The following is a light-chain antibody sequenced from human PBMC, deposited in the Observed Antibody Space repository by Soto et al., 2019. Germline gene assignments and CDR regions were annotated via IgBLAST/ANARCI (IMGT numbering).Light chain of an antibody. CDR3: QQYGTSPRT. J-gene: IGKJ5*01. V-gene: IGKV3-20*01. CDR1: QSVRSTH. CDR2: GAS. Sequence: IVLTQSPSTVSLSPGERATLYCSTSQSVRSTHLAWYQLKPGQAPRLFIYGASSRATGIPDRFSGSGSGTDFTLTISRLEPEDFAVYICQQYGTSPRTFGQGTRLEIK.